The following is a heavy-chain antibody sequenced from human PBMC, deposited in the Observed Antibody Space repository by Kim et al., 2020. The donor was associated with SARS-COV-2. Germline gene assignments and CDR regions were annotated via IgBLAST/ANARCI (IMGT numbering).Heavy chain of an antibody. Sequence: NPSHKSRVTITVDTSQIQFSLKLSSVTAADTAVYYCARDCMVRGGNGMDVWGQGTTVTVSS. J-gene: IGHJ6*02. CDR3: ARDCMVRGGNGMDV. V-gene: IGHV4-31*02. D-gene: IGHD3-10*01.